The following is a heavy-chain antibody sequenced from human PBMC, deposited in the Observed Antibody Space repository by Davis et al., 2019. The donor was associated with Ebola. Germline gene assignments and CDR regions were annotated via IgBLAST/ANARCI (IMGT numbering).Heavy chain of an antibody. CDR3: ASLAGSPVFYYYYYYMDV. J-gene: IGHJ6*03. CDR1: GYTFTGYY. CDR2: INPNSGGT. Sequence: ASVKVSCKASGYTFTGYYMHWVRQAPGQGLEWMGWINPNSGGTNYAQKFQGRVTMTRDTSTSTVYMELSSLRSEDTAVYYCASLAGSPVFYYYYYYMDVWGKGTTVTVSS. V-gene: IGHV1-2*02. D-gene: IGHD3-10*01.